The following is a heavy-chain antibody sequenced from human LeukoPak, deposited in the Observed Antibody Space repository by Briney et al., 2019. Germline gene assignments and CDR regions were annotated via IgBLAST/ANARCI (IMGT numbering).Heavy chain of an antibody. CDR2: ISSSTSYI. Sequence: GGSLRLSCAASGFTFSSYWMSWVRQAPGKGLEWVSFISSSTSYIYYADSVKGRFTISRDNAKNSLYLQMNSLRAEDTAVYYCARERYSWYFDLWGRGTLVTVSS. J-gene: IGHJ2*01. CDR3: ARERYSWYFDL. V-gene: IGHV3-21*01. D-gene: IGHD3-16*01. CDR1: GFTFSSYW.